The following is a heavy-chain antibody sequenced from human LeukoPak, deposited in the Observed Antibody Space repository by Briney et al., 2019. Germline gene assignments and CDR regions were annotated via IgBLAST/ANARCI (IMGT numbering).Heavy chain of an antibody. J-gene: IGHJ4*02. D-gene: IGHD3-22*01. CDR3: AKNRDSSDYPRDFDF. CDR1: GFTFSSYG. V-gene: IGHV3-30*02. CDR2: IRHDGSYQ. Sequence: GSLRLSCAAFGFTFSSYGMHWVRQTPGKGLEWVAFIRHDGSYQQYADSVKGRFTVSRDNSKDMVYLQMNSLRTEDTAVYYCAKNRDSSDYPRDFDFWGQGTLVTVSS.